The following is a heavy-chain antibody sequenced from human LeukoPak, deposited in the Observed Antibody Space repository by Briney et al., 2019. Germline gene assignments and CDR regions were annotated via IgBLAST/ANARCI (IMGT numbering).Heavy chain of an antibody. CDR2: IYYSGST. Sequence: PSETLSLTCTVSGRSISSGDYYWSWIRQPPGKGLEGIGYIYYSGSTYYNPTLKSRVTISVDTSKNQFSLKLSSVTAADTAVYDCATPGYTAMPWALDYWGQGTLVTVSS. V-gene: IGHV4-30-4*01. D-gene: IGHD5-18*01. CDR1: GRSISSGDYY. J-gene: IGHJ4*02. CDR3: ATPGYTAMPWALDY.